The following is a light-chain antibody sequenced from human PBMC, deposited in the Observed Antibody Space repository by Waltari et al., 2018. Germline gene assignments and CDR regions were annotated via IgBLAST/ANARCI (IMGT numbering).Light chain of an antibody. CDR2: AAS. J-gene: IGKJ1*01. Sequence: DIQMTQSPSSLSASVGDRVTITCRASQSISNYLNWYQQKPGKAPNLLIYAASSLQSGVPSRFSGSGSGTGFTLTISSLQPEDVATYFCQQSYSTPWTFGQGTKVEIK. CDR1: QSISNY. CDR3: QQSYSTPWT. V-gene: IGKV1-39*01.